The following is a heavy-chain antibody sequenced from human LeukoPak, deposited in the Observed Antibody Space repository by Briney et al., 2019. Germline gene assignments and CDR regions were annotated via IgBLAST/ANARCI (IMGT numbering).Heavy chain of an antibody. Sequence: GASVKVSCKASGGTFSSYAISWVRQAPGQGLEWMGGIIPIFGTANYAQKFQGRVTITADESTSTAYMELSSLRSEDTAVYYCARVGIVGATTLGAYYFDYWGQGTLVTVSS. J-gene: IGHJ4*02. CDR2: IIPIFGTA. CDR3: ARVGIVGATTLGAYYFDY. CDR1: GGTFSSYA. D-gene: IGHD1-26*01. V-gene: IGHV1-69*13.